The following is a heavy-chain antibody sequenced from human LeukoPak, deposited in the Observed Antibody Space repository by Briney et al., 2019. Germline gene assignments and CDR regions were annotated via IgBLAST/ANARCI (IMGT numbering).Heavy chain of an antibody. V-gene: IGHV1-2*02. D-gene: IGHD6-13*01. J-gene: IGHJ5*02. CDR1: GYTFTGYY. CDR2: INPNSGGT. CDR3: ARVVRGAAAGNNWFDP. Sequence: ASVKVSCKASGYTFTGYYMHWVRQAPGQGLEWMGWINPNSGGTSYAQKFQGRVTMTRDTSISTAYMELSRLRSDHTAVYYCARVVRGAAAGNNWFDPWGQGTLVTVSS.